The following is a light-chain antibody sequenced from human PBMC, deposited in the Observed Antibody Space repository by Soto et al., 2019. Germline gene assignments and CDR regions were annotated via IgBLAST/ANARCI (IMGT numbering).Light chain of an antibody. J-gene: IGLJ3*02. CDR3: NSYRTNYTWL. Sequence: QSALTQPASVSGTPGQSITISCTGTSSDVGGYNYVSWYQQHPAKAPKLIIYDVSNRHSGVSNRFSGSKSGNTASLTISGLQAEDEADYYCNSYRTNYTWLFGGGTKLTVL. V-gene: IGLV2-14*01. CDR1: SSDVGGYNY. CDR2: DVS.